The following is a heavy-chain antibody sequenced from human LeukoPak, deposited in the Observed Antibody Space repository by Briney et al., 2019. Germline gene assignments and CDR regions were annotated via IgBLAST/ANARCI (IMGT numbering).Heavy chain of an antibody. CDR1: GGSISSNNYF. J-gene: IGHJ4*02. CDR3: AREQGSPVGATEFGY. D-gene: IGHD1-26*01. V-gene: IGHV4-39*07. CDR2: IYDSGST. Sequence: SETLSLTCTVSGGSISSNNYFWGWIRQPPGKGLEWIGSIYDSGSTYYNPSLKSRVTISVDTSKNQFSLELSSVTAADTAVYYCAREQGSPVGATEFGYWGQGTLVTVSS.